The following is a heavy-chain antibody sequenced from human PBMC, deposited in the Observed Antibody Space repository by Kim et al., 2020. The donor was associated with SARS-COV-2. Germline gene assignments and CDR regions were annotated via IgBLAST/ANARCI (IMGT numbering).Heavy chain of an antibody. V-gene: IGHV4-34*01. CDR2: INHSGST. Sequence: SETLSLTCAVYGGSFSGYYWSWIRQPPGKGLEWIGEINHSGSTNYNPSLKSRVTISVDTSKNQFSLKLSSVTAADTAVYYCARADYGGLWQWLADDYWGQGTLVTVSS. CDR3: ARADYGGLWQWLADDY. J-gene: IGHJ4*02. CDR1: GGSFSGYY. D-gene: IGHD6-19*01.